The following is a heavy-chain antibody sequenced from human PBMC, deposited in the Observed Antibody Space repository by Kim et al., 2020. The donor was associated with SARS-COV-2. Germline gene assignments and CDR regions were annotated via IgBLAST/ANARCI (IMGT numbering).Heavy chain of an antibody. D-gene: IGHD3-3*01. Sequence: ASVKVSCKASGYTFTSYYMHWVRQAPGQGLEWMGIINPSGGSTSYAQKFQGRVTMTRDMSTSTVYMELSSLRSEDTAVYYCARDRITIFGVVIKSYYYGMDVWGQGTTVTVSS. CDR1: GYTFTSYY. J-gene: IGHJ6*02. V-gene: IGHV1-46*01. CDR3: ARDRITIFGVVIKSYYYGMDV. CDR2: INPSGGST.